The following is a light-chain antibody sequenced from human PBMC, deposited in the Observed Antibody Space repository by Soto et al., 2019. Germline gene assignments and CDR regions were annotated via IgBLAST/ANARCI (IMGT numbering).Light chain of an antibody. CDR1: QSVSSSY. CDR3: QKYGTGVFT. CDR2: GAS. V-gene: IGKV3-20*01. J-gene: IGKJ3*01. Sequence: EIVLTQSPGTLSLSPGERATLSCRASQSVSSSYLAWYQQKPGQAPRLLIYGASSRATGIPDRFSGSGSGTDFTLTISSLEPEDFAVYYCQKYGTGVFTFGPGTKVDIK.